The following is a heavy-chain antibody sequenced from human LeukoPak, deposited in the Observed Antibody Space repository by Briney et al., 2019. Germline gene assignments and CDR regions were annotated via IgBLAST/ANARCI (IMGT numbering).Heavy chain of an antibody. CDR1: GFTFDDYA. CDR3: ARDLGASPFDL. J-gene: IGHJ2*01. CDR2: ISWNSGSI. V-gene: IGHV3-9*01. Sequence: GGSLRLSCAASGFTFDDYAMHWVRQGPGKGLEWVSGISWNSGSIGYADSVKGRFTISRDNSKNTLYLQMNSLRAEDTAVYYCARDLGASPFDLWGRGTLVTVSS. D-gene: IGHD4-17*01.